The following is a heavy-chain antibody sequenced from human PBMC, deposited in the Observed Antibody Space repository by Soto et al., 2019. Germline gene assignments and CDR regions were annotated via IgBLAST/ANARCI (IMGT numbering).Heavy chain of an antibody. CDR3: AAEYSGYDRSFRYYYYYMDV. CDR1: GFTFSSYA. J-gene: IGHJ6*03. Sequence: PGGSLRLSCAASGFTFSSYAMHWVRQAPGKGLEWVVVISYDGSKKYYADSVKGRFTISRDNSKNTLYLQMNSLRAEDTAVYYCAAEYSGYDRSFRYYYYYMDVWGKGTTVTVSS. V-gene: IGHV3-30-3*01. CDR2: ISYDGSKK. D-gene: IGHD5-12*01.